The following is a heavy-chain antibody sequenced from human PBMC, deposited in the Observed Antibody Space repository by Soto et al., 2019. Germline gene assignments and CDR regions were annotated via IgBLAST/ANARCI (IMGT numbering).Heavy chain of an antibody. CDR1: GFTFSSYA. CDR3: AKSMGNCSGGTCHIYYYYGMDV. Sequence: PGGSLRLSCAASGFTFSSYAMSWVRQAPGKGLEWVSAISGSGGSTYYADSVKGRFTISRDNSKNTLYLQMNSLRAEDTAVYYCAKSMGNCSGGTCHIYYYYGMDVWGQGTTVTVAS. CDR2: ISGSGGST. J-gene: IGHJ6*02. D-gene: IGHD2-15*01. V-gene: IGHV3-23*01.